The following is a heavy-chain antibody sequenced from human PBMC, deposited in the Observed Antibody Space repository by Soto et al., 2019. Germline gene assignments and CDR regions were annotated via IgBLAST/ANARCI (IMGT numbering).Heavy chain of an antibody. V-gene: IGHV3-23*01. CDR3: AKAGRYGNTSSCTRLTDNWFDP. J-gene: IGHJ5*02. CDR1: GFTFSSYA. D-gene: IGHD2-15*01. CDR2: ISVTGGNT. Sequence: EVQLLESGGGLVQPGGSLKLSCAASGFTFSSYAMTWFRQAPGKGLEWVSIISVTGGNTYYADSVKGRFTISRDNSKNTLSLQRTSLRVEDTAVYYCAKAGRYGNTSSCTRLTDNWFDPGGQGTLVTVSS.